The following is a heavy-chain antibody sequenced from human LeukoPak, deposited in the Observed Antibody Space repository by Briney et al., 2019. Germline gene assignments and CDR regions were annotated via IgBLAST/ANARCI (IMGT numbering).Heavy chain of an antibody. V-gene: IGHV4-38-2*01. Sequence: PSETLSLTCAVSGYSISSGYYWGWIRQPPGKGLEWIGSIYHSGSTYYNPSLKSRVTISVGTSKNQFSLKLSSVTAADTAVYYCARQTGVLRFLEWLPDQIDYWGQGTLVTVSS. CDR3: ARQTGVLRFLEWLPDQIDY. CDR2: IYHSGST. D-gene: IGHD3-3*01. CDR1: GYSISSGYY. J-gene: IGHJ4*02.